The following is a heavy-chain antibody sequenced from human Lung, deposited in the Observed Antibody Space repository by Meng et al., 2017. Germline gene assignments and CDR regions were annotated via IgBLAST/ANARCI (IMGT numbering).Heavy chain of an antibody. Sequence: QLVQSGVQVKKPGASVQVSGKVSGYSFTGYYMHWVRQAPGQGLEWMGRITPISGGTNFPQRLQGRVTMTSDRDISTAYMELSRLTSNDTDVYFCARAWYTGGYSADYWGQGTLVTVSS. CDR3: ARAWYTGGYSADY. V-gene: IGHV1-2*05. CDR1: GYSFTGYY. J-gene: IGHJ4*02. D-gene: IGHD3-22*01. CDR2: ITPISGGT.